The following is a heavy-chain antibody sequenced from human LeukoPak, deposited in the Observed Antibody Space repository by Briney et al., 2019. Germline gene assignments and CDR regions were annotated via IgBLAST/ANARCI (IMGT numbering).Heavy chain of an antibody. J-gene: IGHJ5*02. Sequence: GGSLRLSCAASGFTFSSYWMNWVRQAPGKGLEWVSSISSSSSYIYYADSVKGRFTISRDNAKNSLYLQMNSLRAEDTAVYYCARDQSAGAQNWFDPWGQGTLVTVSS. CDR3: ARDQSAGAQNWFDP. V-gene: IGHV3-21*01. CDR1: GFTFSSYW. CDR2: ISSSSSYI. D-gene: IGHD1-26*01.